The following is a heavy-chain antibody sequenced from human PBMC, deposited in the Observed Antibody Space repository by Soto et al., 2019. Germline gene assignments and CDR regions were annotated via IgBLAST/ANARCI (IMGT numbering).Heavy chain of an antibody. V-gene: IGHV3-11*01. J-gene: IGHJ3*02. D-gene: IGHD3-10*01. CDR2: TSGSGSLI. CDR1: GFTFSDYY. Sequence: QVQLVESGGGLVKPGGSLRLSCVASGFTFSDYYMGWIRQAPGKGLGWVSHTSGSGSLIFYGDSVKGRFTISRDNAKKSLYLQMNRLRAEDTAVYYCARDLNEMVSTSAAFDIWGHGTLVIVSS. CDR3: ARDLNEMVSTSAAFDI.